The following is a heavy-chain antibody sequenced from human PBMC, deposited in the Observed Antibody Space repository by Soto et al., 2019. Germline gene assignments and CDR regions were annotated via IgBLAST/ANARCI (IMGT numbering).Heavy chain of an antibody. CDR1: GCSMSSGDYY. CDR2: IYSSGNT. CDR3: AREYCGTDCFYRNWFDH. V-gene: IGHV4-31*03. Sequence: TLSLTCTVSGCSMSSGDYYWSWIRQHPGKGLEWIGNIYSSGNTDYNPSLKSRLTISLDTPKNQFSLKMSSMTAADTAVYYCAREYCGTDCFYRNWFDHWGQGTPVTVSS. D-gene: IGHD2-21*02. J-gene: IGHJ5*02.